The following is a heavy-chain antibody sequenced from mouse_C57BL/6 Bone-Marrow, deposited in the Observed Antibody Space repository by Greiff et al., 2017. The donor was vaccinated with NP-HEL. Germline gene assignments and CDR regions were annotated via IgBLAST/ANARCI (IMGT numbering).Heavy chain of an antibody. V-gene: IGHV2-5*01. CDR2: IWRGGGT. D-gene: IGHD1-1*01. J-gene: IGHJ1*03. Sequence: VQLQQSGPGLVQPSQSLSITCTVSGFSLTSYGVHWVRRSPGKGLEWLGVIWRGGGTDYNAAFMSRLSITKDNTTSQVFFKMNSLQANDTAIYYCAKNIPYYYGSGHCYFDVWGTGTTVTVSS. CDR3: AKNIPYYYGSGHCYFDV. CDR1: GFSLTSYG.